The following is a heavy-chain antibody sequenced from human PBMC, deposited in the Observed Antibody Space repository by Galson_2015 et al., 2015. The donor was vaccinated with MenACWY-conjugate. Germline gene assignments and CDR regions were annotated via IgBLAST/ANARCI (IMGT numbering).Heavy chain of an antibody. V-gene: IGHV3-30*18. CDR2: ISYDGSNE. CDR1: GFTFRRFG. D-gene: IGHD6-13*01. Sequence: SLRLSCAASGFTFRRFGMHWVRQAPGKGLEWMAVISYDGSNESYADSVKGRFTISRDHSKNTLYLQMNSLRADDTAVYYCAKDWSVPYSTISYYFYMDVWGKGTTVTVSS. CDR3: AKDWSVPYSTISYYFYMDV. J-gene: IGHJ6*03.